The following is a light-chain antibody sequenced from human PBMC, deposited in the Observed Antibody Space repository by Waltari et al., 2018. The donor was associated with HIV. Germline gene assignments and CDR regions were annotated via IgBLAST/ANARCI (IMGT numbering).Light chain of an antibody. CDR2: GAS. Sequence: ELAMTQSPGTLSVSPGDGAPPSCRASQNIASDLAWYHQKPGQPPRLLIYGASTRASGIAARFSGSGSGTDFSLTISSLQSEDVGVYFCQQYKDWPVTFGQGTRVEIK. J-gene: IGKJ1*01. CDR1: QNIASD. CDR3: QQYKDWPVT. V-gene: IGKV3D-15*01.